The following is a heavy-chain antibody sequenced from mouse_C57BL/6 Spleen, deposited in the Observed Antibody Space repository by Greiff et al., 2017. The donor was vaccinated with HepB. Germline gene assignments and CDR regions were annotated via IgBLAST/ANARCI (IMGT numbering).Heavy chain of an antibody. CDR3: ARLRGYFAWFAY. D-gene: IGHD2-3*01. CDR2: INPNTGGT. V-gene: IGHV1-26*01. J-gene: IGHJ3*01. Sequence: EVQLQQSGPELVKPGASVKISCKASGYTFTDYYMNWVKQSHGKSLEWIGDINPNTGGTSYNQKFKGKATFTVDKSSRTAYMERPSLTSADSAVYYCARLRGYFAWFAYWGQGTLVTVSA. CDR1: GYTFTDYY.